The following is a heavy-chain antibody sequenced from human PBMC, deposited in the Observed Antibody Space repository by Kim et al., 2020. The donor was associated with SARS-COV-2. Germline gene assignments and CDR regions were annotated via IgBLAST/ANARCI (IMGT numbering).Heavy chain of an antibody. J-gene: IGHJ6*02. Sequence: GGSLRLSCAASGFTFSSYSMNWVRQAPGKGLEWVSSISSSSSYIYYADSVKGRFTISRDNAKNSLYLQMNSLRAEDTAVYYCAGGYGSGPPYYYYGMDVWGQGTTVTVSS. V-gene: IGHV3-21*01. CDR3: AGGYGSGPPYYYYGMDV. D-gene: IGHD3-10*01. CDR1: GFTFSSYS. CDR2: ISSSSSYI.